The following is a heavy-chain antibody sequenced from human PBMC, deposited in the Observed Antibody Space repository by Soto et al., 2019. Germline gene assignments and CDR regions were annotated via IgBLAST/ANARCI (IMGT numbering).Heavy chain of an antibody. CDR1: GDSVSSNSAA. D-gene: IGHD1-7*01. J-gene: IGHJ6*03. CDR3: AGTSSVQWYYMDV. CDR2: ASYRSRRYN. V-gene: IGHV6-1*01. Sequence: QVQLQQSGPGLVRPSQTLSLTCAISGDSVSSNSAAWNRIRQSPSRVLEWLGRASYRSRRYNDYADSVRSRITVNPDTSKNQFSLHPNSVTPEDTAVYFWAGTSSVQWYYMDVWDKGTKGTVSS.